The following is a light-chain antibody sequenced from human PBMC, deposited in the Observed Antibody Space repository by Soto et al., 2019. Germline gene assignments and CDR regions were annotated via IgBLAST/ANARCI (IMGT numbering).Light chain of an antibody. Sequence: EIVLTQSPVTLSLSPGEISTLSFRSSQSVSNNYLAWYQQKPGQAPRLLIYGASNRATGIPDRFSGSGSGTEFTLTISSLQPDDFATYYCQHYNSYSEAFGQGTKVDIK. CDR1: QSVSNNY. CDR3: QHYNSYSEA. CDR2: GAS. J-gene: IGKJ1*01. V-gene: IGKV3-20*01.